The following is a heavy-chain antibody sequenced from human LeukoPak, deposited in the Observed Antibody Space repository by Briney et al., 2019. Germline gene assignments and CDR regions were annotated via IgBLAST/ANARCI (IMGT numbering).Heavy chain of an antibody. CDR1: GGTFSSYG. D-gene: IGHD3-22*01. V-gene: IGHV1-69*05. CDR2: IIPIFGTA. Sequence: SVKVSCKASGGTFSSYGISWVRQAPGQGLEWMGGIIPIFGTANYAQKFQGRVTITTDEYTSTAYMELSSLRSEDTAVYYCERADYYDSSGYLLEVYYFDYWGQGTLVTFSS. J-gene: IGHJ4*02. CDR3: ERADYYDSSGYLLEVYYFDY.